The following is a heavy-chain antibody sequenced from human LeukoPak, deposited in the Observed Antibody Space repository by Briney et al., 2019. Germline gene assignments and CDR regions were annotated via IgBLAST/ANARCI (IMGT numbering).Heavy chain of an antibody. D-gene: IGHD3-3*01. CDR2: INHSGST. CDR1: GGSISSYY. Sequence: SETLSLTCTVSGGSISSYYWSWIRQPPGKGLEWIGEINHSGSTNYNPSLKSRVTISVDTSKNQFSLKLSSVTAADTAVYYCAREGSYYDFWSGYLARPARYFDLWGRGTLVTVSS. V-gene: IGHV4-34*01. J-gene: IGHJ2*01. CDR3: AREGSYYDFWSGYLARPARYFDL.